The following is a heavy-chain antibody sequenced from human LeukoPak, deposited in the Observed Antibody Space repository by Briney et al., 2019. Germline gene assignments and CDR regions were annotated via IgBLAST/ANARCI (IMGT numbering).Heavy chain of an antibody. J-gene: IGHJ4*02. CDR2: ISSSSSYI. Sequence: GGPLRLSCAASGFTFSSYSMNWVRQAPGKGLEWVSSISSSSSYIYYADSVRGRFTISRDNAKNSLYLQMNSLRAEDTAVYYCARDQDTAMLFDYWGQGTLVTVSS. CDR1: GFTFSSYS. CDR3: ARDQDTAMLFDY. D-gene: IGHD5-18*01. V-gene: IGHV3-21*01.